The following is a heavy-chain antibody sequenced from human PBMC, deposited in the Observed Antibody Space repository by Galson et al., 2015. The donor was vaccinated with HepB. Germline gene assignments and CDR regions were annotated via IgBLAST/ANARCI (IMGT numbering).Heavy chain of an antibody. Sequence: SLRLSCAASGFTFRNYWMHWVRQAPGKGLVWVSYINSHGTRTSYADSVKGRFTISRDNAKSTLYLHMSSLRAEDTAVYFCASLGGTYGMDVWGQGTTVTVSS. J-gene: IGHJ6*02. CDR3: ASLGGTYGMDV. CDR2: INSHGTRT. CDR1: GFTFRNYW. D-gene: IGHD1-26*01. V-gene: IGHV3-74*01.